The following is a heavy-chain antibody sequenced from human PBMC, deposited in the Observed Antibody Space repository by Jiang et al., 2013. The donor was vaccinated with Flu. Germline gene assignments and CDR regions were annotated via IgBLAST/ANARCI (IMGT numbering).Heavy chain of an antibody. CDR3: ARSTGYSSGVTAAY. J-gene: IGHJ4*02. V-gene: IGHV4-4*02. Sequence: SGPGLVKPSGTLSLTCAVSGASISSSHWWTWVRQTPGKGLEWIGEIYHSGSTNYNPSLKSRVTISVDTSKNQFSLKLSSVTAADTAVYYCARSTGYSSGVTAAYWGQGTLVTVSS. D-gene: IGHD6-19*01. CDR2: IYHSGST. CDR1: GASISSSHW.